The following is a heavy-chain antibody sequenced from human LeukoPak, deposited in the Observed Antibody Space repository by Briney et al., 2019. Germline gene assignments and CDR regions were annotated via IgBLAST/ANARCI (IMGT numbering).Heavy chain of an antibody. CDR1: GYTFTSYD. D-gene: IGHD6-13*01. CDR2: MNPNSGNT. CDR3: ARGPIAAAGEFYYYYYMDV. J-gene: IGHJ6*03. Sequence: ASVKVSCTASGYTFTSYDINWVRQATGQGLEWMGWMNPNSGNTGYAQKFQGRVTITRNTSISTAYMELSSLRSEDTAVYYCARGPIAAAGEFYYYYYMDVWGKGTTVTVSS. V-gene: IGHV1-8*03.